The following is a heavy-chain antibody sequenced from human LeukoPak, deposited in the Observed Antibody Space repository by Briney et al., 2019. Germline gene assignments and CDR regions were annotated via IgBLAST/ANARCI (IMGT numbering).Heavy chain of an antibody. CDR2: FDPEDGET. V-gene: IGHV1-24*01. CDR1: GYTLTELS. J-gene: IGHJ6*03. D-gene: IGHD2-2*01. Sequence: ASVKVSCKVSGYTLTELSMHWVRQAPGKGLEWMGGFDPEDGETIYAQKFQGRVTMTEDTSTDTAYMELSSLRSEDTAVYYCAREGCSSTSCFTGGYYYMDVWGKGTTVTVSS. CDR3: AREGCSSTSCFTGGYYYMDV.